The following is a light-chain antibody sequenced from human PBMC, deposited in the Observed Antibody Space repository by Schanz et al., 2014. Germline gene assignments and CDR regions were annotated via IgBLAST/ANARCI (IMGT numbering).Light chain of an antibody. CDR2: DVS. Sequence: QSALTQPASVSGSPGQSITISCSGTSSDVGAYNYVSWYQQHPGKAPKLMIYDVSNRPSGVSNRFSGSQSGNTASLTISGLQAEDEADYYCSSYAGSNNWRVFGGGTKLTVL. CDR1: SSDVGAYNY. J-gene: IGLJ2*01. CDR3: SSYAGSNNWRV. V-gene: IGLV2-14*01.